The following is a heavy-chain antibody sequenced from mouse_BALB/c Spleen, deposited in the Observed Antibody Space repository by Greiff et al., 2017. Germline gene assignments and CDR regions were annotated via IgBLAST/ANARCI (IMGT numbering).Heavy chain of an antibody. CDR1: GFAFSSYD. D-gene: IGHD1-2*01. CDR3: ARHDGYVAY. Sequence: EVKLMESGGGLVKPGGSLKLSCAASGFAFSSYDMSWVRQTPEKRLEWVAYISSGGGSTYYPDTVKGRFTISRDNAKNTLYLQMSSLKSEDTAMYYCARHDGYVAYWGQGTLVTVSA. J-gene: IGHJ3*01. CDR2: ISSGGGST. V-gene: IGHV5-12-1*01.